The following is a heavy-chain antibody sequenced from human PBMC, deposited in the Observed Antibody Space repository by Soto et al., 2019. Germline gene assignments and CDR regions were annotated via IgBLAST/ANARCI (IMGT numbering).Heavy chain of an antibody. V-gene: IGHV3-23*01. Sequence: PGGSLRLSCAASGFIFSTYAMNWVRQAPGEGLEWVSAISSSGGSTFYAESVRGRFTISRDNSVNTLYLQMSSLRTEDTAVYYCAPPRGLGVFNAVDIWGQGTMVTVSS. CDR2: ISSSGGST. CDR3: APPRGLGVFNAVDI. CDR1: GFIFSTYA. J-gene: IGHJ3*02. D-gene: IGHD2-8*01.